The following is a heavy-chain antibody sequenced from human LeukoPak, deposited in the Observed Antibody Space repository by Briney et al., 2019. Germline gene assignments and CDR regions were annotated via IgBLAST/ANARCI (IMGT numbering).Heavy chain of an antibody. CDR2: ISNSGGST. CDR1: GFTFSSYA. Sequence: GGSQRLSCAASGFTFSSYAMSWVRQAPGKGLEWVSVISNSGGSTYYADSVKGRFTISRDNSKNTLHLQMNSLRVEDTAVYYCAKGTGRLMITPIDYWGQGTLVTVSS. J-gene: IGHJ4*02. V-gene: IGHV3-23*01. CDR3: AKGTGRLMITPIDY. D-gene: IGHD3-16*01.